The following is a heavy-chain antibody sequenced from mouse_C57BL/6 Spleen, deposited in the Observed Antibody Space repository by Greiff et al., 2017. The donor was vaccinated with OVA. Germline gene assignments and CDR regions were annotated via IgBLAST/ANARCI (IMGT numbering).Heavy chain of an antibody. Sequence: QVQLQQSGPGLVQPSQSLSITCTVSGFSLTSYGVHWVRQSPGKGLEWLGVIWSGGSTDYNAAFISRLSISKDNSKSQVFFKMNSLQADDTARYYGARNPIYYGNYGYAMDYWGQGTSVTVSS. J-gene: IGHJ4*01. D-gene: IGHD2-1*01. CDR2: IWSGGST. V-gene: IGHV2-2*01. CDR3: ARNPIYYGNYGYAMDY. CDR1: GFSLTSYG.